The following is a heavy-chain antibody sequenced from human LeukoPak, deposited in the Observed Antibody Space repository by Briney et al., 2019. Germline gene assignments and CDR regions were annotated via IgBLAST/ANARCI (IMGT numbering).Heavy chain of an antibody. Sequence: GGSLRLSCAASGFTFNSYAMNWVRQAPGKGLEWVSGISGGSGSTYYADSVKGRFTISRDNSKNTLYLQMNSLRAEDTAVYYCAKDRWSSPISSFDIWAKGQWSPPLQ. CDR2: ISGGSGST. J-gene: IGHJ3*02. D-gene: IGHD2/OR15-2a*01. CDR1: GFTFNSYA. V-gene: IGHV3-23*01. CDR3: AKDRWSSPISSFDI.